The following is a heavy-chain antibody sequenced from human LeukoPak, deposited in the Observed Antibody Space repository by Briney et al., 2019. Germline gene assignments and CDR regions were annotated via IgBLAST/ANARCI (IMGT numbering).Heavy chain of an antibody. CDR1: GFTFSSYE. CDR2: ISTSDTII. D-gene: IGHD3-22*01. CDR3: ARDNKVVVGTHAFDI. V-gene: IGHV3-48*03. J-gene: IGHJ3*02. Sequence: GGSLRLSCAASGFTFSSYEMDWVRQAPGKGREVFSFISTSDTIICYADSVNARFTLSRDNAKNSMYLQMHRLRAQDTAVSYCARDNKVVVGTHAFDIWGQGTMVTVSS.